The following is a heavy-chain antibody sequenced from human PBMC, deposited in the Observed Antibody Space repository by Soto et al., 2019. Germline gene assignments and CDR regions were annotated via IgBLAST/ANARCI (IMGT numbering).Heavy chain of an antibody. CDR1: GFTFSGST. D-gene: IGHD3-3*01. J-gene: IGHJ4*02. Sequence: GGPLRLSCAASGFTFSGSTIHWVRQTSGKGLEWVGRVPSKINTYATAYAASVRGRFTISRDDSKNTAYLQMNSLRAEDTAVYYCAKSTYYDFWSGYYADYWGQGTLVTVSS. CDR2: VPSKINTYAT. CDR3: AKSTYYDFWSGYYADY. V-gene: IGHV3-73*01.